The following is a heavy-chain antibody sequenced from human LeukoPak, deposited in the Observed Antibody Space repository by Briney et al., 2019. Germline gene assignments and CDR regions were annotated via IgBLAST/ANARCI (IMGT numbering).Heavy chain of an antibody. CDR1: GGSISSGGYY. D-gene: IGHD2-2*01. CDR3: ARSGSSTSCYLDY. J-gene: IGHJ4*02. Sequence: SQTLSLTCTVSGGSISSGGYYWSWIRQHPGKGLEWIGYIYYSGSTYYNPSLKSRVTISVDTSKNQFSLKLSSVTAADTAVYYCARSGSSTSCYLDYWGQGTLVTVPS. V-gene: IGHV4-31*03. CDR2: IYYSGST.